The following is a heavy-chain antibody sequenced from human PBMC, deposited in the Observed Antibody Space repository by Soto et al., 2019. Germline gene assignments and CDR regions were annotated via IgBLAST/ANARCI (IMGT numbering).Heavy chain of an antibody. CDR1: GFAFSGSA. J-gene: IGHJ5*02. Sequence: EVQLVESGGGLVQPGGSLKLSCAASGFAFSGSAMYWVRQASGKGPEWVGRIRSKGHNYATEYAASVKGRFTISRDDSKKTAYLQMNSLQTEDTAVYYCTRDLFSYDYSGILWFEPWGQGTLVNVSS. V-gene: IGHV3-73*02. D-gene: IGHD3-16*01. CDR2: IRSKGHNYAT. CDR3: TRDLFSYDYSGILWFEP.